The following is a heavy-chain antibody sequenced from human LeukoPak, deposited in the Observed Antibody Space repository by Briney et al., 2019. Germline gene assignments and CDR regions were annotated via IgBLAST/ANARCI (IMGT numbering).Heavy chain of an antibody. CDR2: INHSGST. D-gene: IGHD3-9*01. V-gene: IGHV4-34*01. Sequence: TSETLSLTCAVYGGSFSGYYWSWIRQPPGKGLEWIGEINHSGSTNYNPSLKSRVTISVDTSKNQFSLKLSSVTAADTAVYYCARHVNYDILTGYYKVHNWFDPWGQGTLVTVSS. J-gene: IGHJ5*02. CDR1: GGSFSGYY. CDR3: ARHVNYDILTGYYKVHNWFDP.